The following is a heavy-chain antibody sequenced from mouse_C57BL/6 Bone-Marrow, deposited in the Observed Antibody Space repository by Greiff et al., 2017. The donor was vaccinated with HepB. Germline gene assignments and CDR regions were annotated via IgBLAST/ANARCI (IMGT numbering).Heavy chain of an antibody. CDR3: ARKTGSSGYVAWFAY. CDR1: GYAFTNYL. J-gene: IGHJ3*01. Sequence: QVQLQQSGAELVRPGTSVKVSCKASGYAFTNYLIEWVKQRPGQGLEWIGVINPGSGGTNYNEKFKGKATLTADKSSSTAYMQLSSLTSEDSAVYFCARKTGSSGYVAWFAYWGQGTLVTVSA. V-gene: IGHV1-54*01. D-gene: IGHD3-2*02. CDR2: INPGSGGT.